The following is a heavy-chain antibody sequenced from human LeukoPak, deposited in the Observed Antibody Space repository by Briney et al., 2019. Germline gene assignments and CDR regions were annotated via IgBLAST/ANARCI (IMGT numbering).Heavy chain of an antibody. V-gene: IGHV3-74*01. CDR1: GFVFRRYW. Sequence: GGSLRLSCEVSGFVFRRYWMHWVRQVPGKGLVWVARTNTAGTITTYADSVQGRFTISRDNSKNTLYLQMNSLRAEDTAVYYCAKDLGDYCGSGSYYNGYYFDYWGQGTLVTVSS. CDR2: TNTAGTIT. CDR3: AKDLGDYCGSGSYYNGYYFDY. D-gene: IGHD3-10*01. J-gene: IGHJ4*02.